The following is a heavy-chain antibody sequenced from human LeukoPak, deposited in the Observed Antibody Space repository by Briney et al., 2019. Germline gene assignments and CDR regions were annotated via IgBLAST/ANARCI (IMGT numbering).Heavy chain of an antibody. J-gene: IGHJ4*02. CDR2: IIPILGIA. CDR1: GGTFSSYA. Sequence: SVKVSCKASGGTFSSYAISWVRQAPGQGLEWMGRIIPILGIANYAQKFQGRVTMTRNTSISTAYMELSSLRSEDTAVYYCARGGGITMIVYWGQGTLVTVSS. CDR3: ARGGGITMIVY. D-gene: IGHD3-22*01. V-gene: IGHV1-69*04.